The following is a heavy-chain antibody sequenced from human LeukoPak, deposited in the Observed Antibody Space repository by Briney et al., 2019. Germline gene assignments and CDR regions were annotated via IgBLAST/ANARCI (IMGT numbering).Heavy chain of an antibody. V-gene: IGHV3-23*01. CDR1: GFTFSSYA. CDR2: ISGSSSST. CDR3: AKVSAAGFDY. Sequence: GGSLSLSCAASGFTFSSYAMSWLRQAPGKGLEWVSAISGSSSSTYYADSVKGRFTISRDNSKNTLYLQMNSLRAEDTAVYYCAKVSAAGFDYWAREPWSPSPQ. D-gene: IGHD6-13*01. J-gene: IGHJ4*02.